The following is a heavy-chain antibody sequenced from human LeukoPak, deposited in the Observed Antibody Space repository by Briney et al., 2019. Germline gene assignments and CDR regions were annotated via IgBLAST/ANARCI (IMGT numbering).Heavy chain of an antibody. V-gene: IGHV4-34*01. J-gene: IGHJ4*02. CDR1: GGSFSGYY. CDR2: IYYSGST. D-gene: IGHD4-17*01. CDR3: ARHDPYGDLYYFDY. Sequence: PSETLSLTCAVYGGSFSGYYWSWIRQPPGKGLEWIGSIYYSGSTYYNPSLKSRVTISVDTSKNQFSLKLSSVTAADTAVYYCARHDPYGDLYYFDYWGQGTLVTVSS.